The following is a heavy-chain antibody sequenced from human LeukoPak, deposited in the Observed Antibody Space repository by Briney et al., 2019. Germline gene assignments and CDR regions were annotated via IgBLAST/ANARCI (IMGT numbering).Heavy chain of an antibody. J-gene: IGHJ3*02. CDR3: ARDRPLWSSGWLGAFDI. CDR1: GGSISSSSYY. CDR2: IYYSGST. Sequence: PSETLSLTCTVSGGSISSSSYYWGWIRQPPGKGLEWIGSIYYSGSTYYNPSLKSRVTISVDTSKNQSSLKLSSVTAADTAVYYCARDRPLWSSGWLGAFDIWGQGTMVTVSS. D-gene: IGHD6-19*01. V-gene: IGHV4-39*07.